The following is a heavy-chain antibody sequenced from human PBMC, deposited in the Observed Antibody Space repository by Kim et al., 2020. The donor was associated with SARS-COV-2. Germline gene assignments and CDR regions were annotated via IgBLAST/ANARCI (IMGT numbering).Heavy chain of an antibody. Sequence: SETLSLTCTVSGGSISSYYWSWIRQPAGKGLEWIGRIYTSGSTNYNPSLKSRVTMSVDTSKNQFSLKLSSVTAADTAVYYCARGRVVPAASNWFDPWGQGTLVTVSS. V-gene: IGHV4-4*07. J-gene: IGHJ5*02. CDR3: ARGRVVPAASNWFDP. CDR2: IYTSGST. D-gene: IGHD2-2*01. CDR1: GGSISSYY.